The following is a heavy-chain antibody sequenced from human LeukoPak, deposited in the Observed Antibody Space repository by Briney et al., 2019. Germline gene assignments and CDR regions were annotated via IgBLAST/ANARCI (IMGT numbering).Heavy chain of an antibody. CDR1: GFTFSSYG. CDR2: ISSSSSTI. D-gene: IGHD3-3*01. Sequence: GGSLRLSCAASGFTFSSYGMNWVRQAPGKGLEWVSYISSSSSTIYYADSVKGRFTISRDNAKNSLYLQMNSLRAEDTAVYYCARAPGDYDFWSGYYSADNTFDYWGQGTLVTVSS. J-gene: IGHJ4*02. CDR3: ARAPGDYDFWSGYYSADNTFDY. V-gene: IGHV3-48*01.